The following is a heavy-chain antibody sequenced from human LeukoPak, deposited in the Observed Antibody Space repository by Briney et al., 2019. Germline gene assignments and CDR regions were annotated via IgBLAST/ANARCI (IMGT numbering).Heavy chain of an antibody. Sequence: ASVKVSCKASGYTFTGYYMHWVRQAPGQGLEWMGWINPNSGGTNYAQKFQGRVTMTRDTSISTAYMELSRLRSDDTAVYYCALVATIIHYYYYMDVWGKGTTVTVSS. CDR2: INPNSGGT. V-gene: IGHV1-2*02. J-gene: IGHJ6*03. D-gene: IGHD5-12*01. CDR1: GYTFTGYY. CDR3: ALVATIIHYYYYMDV.